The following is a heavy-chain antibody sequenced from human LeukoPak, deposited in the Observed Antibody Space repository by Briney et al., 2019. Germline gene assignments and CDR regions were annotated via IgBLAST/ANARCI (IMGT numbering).Heavy chain of an antibody. CDR3: ARKEGAYDILSEYYYYGMDV. V-gene: IGHV3-33*01. J-gene: IGHJ6*02. CDR2: IWYDGSNK. D-gene: IGHD3-9*01. Sequence: GGSLRLSCAASGFTFGSYGMHWVRQAPGKGLEWVAVIWYDGSNKYYADSVKGRFTISRDNSKNTLYLQMNSLRAEDTAVYYCARKEGAYDILSEYYYYGMDVWGQGTTVTVSS. CDR1: GFTFGSYG.